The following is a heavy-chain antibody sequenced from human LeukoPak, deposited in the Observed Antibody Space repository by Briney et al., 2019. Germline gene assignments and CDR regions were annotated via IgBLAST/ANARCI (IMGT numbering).Heavy chain of an antibody. CDR2: IYSGGST. V-gene: IGHV3-53*05. Sequence: PGGSLRLSCAASGFTVSSNYMSWVRQAPGKGLEWVSVIYSGGSTYYADSVKGRFTISRDNSKNTLYLQMNSLRAEDTAVYYCAKPSYNWNDDDAFDIWGQGTMVTVSS. CDR3: AKPSYNWNDDDAFDI. D-gene: IGHD1-1*01. J-gene: IGHJ3*02. CDR1: GFTVSSNY.